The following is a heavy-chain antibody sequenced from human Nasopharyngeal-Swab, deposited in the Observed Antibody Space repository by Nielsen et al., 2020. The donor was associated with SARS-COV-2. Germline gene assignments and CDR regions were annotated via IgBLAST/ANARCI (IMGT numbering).Heavy chain of an antibody. V-gene: IGHV3-48*04. CDR2: ISGSSGSM. J-gene: IGHJ6*02. D-gene: IGHD3-3*01. Sequence: GGSLRLSCATSGFTFSSYTMNWVRQAPGKGLEWVSTISGSSGSMHYADSVKGRFTISRDNAKNSLYLQMNSLRAEDTAVYYCARDHPITIFGVVEVGSGMDVWGQGTTVTVSS. CDR3: ARDHPITIFGVVEVGSGMDV. CDR1: GFTFSSYT.